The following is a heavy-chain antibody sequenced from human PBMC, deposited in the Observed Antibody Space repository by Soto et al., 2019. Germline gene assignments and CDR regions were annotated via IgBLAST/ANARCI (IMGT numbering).Heavy chain of an antibody. D-gene: IGHD3-3*01. J-gene: IGHJ6*01. CDR1: GFTFNNFA. CDR2: ISYDGTYK. V-gene: IGHV3-30*14. CDR3: QNEADVDFSYIQSGMEV. Sequence: PVGSLRLCCAASGFTFNNFAVDFVLQAPGKGLEWVSFISYDGTYKYYADSVRCRLTVYRDNSKSTLFLQMNSLKFEDTAVYFCQNEADVDFSYIQSGMEVWGQGTTV.